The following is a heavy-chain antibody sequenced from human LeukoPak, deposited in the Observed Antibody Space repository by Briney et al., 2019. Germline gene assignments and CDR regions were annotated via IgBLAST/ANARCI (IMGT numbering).Heavy chain of an antibody. CDR2: ISSSSSTI. CDR3: ARDLGYCGGDCYPH. J-gene: IGHJ4*02. V-gene: IGHV3-48*04. CDR1: GFTFSSYS. Sequence: PGGSLRLSCAASGFTFSSYSMNWVRQAPGKGLEWVSYISSSSSTIYYADSVKGRFTISRDNAKNSLYLQMNSLRAEDTAVYYCARDLGYCGGDCYPHWGQGTLVTVSS. D-gene: IGHD2-21*02.